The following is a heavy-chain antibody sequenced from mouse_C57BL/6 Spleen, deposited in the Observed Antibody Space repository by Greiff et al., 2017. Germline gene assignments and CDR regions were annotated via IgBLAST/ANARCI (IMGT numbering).Heavy chain of an antibody. CDR2: ISPGSGST. D-gene: IGHD1-1*01. CDR3: AVNYGSSFMDY. CDR1: GYTFTSYW. V-gene: IGHV1-55*01. Sequence: QVQLQQPGAELVKPGASVKMSCKASGYTFTSYWITWVKQRPGQGLEWIGDISPGSGSTNYNEQFKSKATLTVDTSSSTADRQLSSLTSEDSAVYYCAVNYGSSFMDYWGQGTSVTVSS. J-gene: IGHJ4*01.